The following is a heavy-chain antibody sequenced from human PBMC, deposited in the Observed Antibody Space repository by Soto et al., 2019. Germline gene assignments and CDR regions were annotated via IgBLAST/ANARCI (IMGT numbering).Heavy chain of an antibody. CDR1: GVTFSSYA. CDR3: ATARETYYYDSSGYSPFDY. D-gene: IGHD3-22*01. J-gene: IGHJ4*02. V-gene: IGHV1-69*13. Sequence: SVKVSCKASGVTFSSYAISWVRQAPGQGLEWMEGIIPIFGTANYAQKFQGRVTITADESTSTAYMELSSLRSEDTAVYYCATARETYYYDSSGYSPFDYWGQGTLVTVS. CDR2: IIPIFGTA.